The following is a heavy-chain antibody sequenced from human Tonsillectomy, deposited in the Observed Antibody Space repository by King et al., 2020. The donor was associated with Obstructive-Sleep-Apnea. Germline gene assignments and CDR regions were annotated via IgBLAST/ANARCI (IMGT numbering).Heavy chain of an antibody. CDR3: ARHERRWFPPEYWFAP. D-gene: IGHD4-23*01. CDR1: GYSFTAYW. CDR2: IDPSDSYT. J-gene: IGHJ5*01. V-gene: IGHV5-10-1*03. Sequence: VQLVQSGAEVKKPGESLRISCKGSGYSFTAYWISWVRQMPGKGLEWMGRIDPSDSYTNYSPSFQGHVTISADKSISTAYMQWSSLKASDTAMYYCARHERRWFPPEYWFAPSGQGTRVIVSS.